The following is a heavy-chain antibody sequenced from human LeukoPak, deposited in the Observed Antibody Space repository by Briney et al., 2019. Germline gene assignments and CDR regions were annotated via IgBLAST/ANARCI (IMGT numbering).Heavy chain of an antibody. CDR2: INSDGSST. CDR3: ARDVISPLYYFDY. V-gene: IGHV3-74*03. CDR1: GFTFSSYW. D-gene: IGHD3-10*01. J-gene: IGHJ4*02. Sequence: GGSLRLSCAASGFTFSSYWMHWVRQAPGKGLVWVSRINSDGSSTTYADSVKGRFTISRDNAKNTLYLEMNSLRAEDTAVYYCARDVISPLYYFDYWGQGTLVTVSS.